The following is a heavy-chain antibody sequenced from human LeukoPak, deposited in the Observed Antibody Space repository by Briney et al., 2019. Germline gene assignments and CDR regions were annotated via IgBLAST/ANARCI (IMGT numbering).Heavy chain of an antibody. CDR2: FYHSGST. CDR3: ASFNLRWELPWGYFDY. Sequence: SSETLSLTCSVSGGSISSNSYYWGWIRQPPGKGLEWIGSFYHSGSTNYNPSLKSRVTISVDKSKNQFSLKLSSVTAADTAVYYCASFNLRWELPWGYFDYWGQGTLVTVSS. V-gene: IGHV4-39*07. CDR1: GGSISSNSYY. J-gene: IGHJ4*02. D-gene: IGHD1-26*01.